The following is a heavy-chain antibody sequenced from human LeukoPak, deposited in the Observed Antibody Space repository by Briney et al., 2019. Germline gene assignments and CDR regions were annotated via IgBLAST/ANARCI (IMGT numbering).Heavy chain of an antibody. D-gene: IGHD3-10*01. V-gene: IGHV1-8*01. CDR3: ARGQGSGSYEKSRKSYYFDY. Sequence: SVNLSCKACGYTFTRYDINSVPQATRPGREWMGGMNPNSGNTGYAQKFQGRVTMTRNTSISTAYMELRGLRSEDTAVYYCARGQGSGSYEKSRKSYYFDYWGQGTLVTVSS. CDR2: MNPNSGNT. CDR1: GYTFTRYD. J-gene: IGHJ4*02.